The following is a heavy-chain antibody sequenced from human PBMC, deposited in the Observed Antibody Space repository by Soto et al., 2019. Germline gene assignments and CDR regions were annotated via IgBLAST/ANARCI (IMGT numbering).Heavy chain of an antibody. D-gene: IGHD6-19*01. CDR1: GFTFSDYA. J-gene: IGHJ4*02. CDR2: VSHDGRNT. CDR3: AKGGRQSLGTSDVHY. Sequence: VQLVESGGGVVQPGRSLRLSCAASGFTFSDYAMHWVRQAPGKGLEWVPVVSHDGRNTHYPASVKGRFTISRDSSKNTVSLEMPSLRAKDTAVYYWAKGGRQSLGTSDVHYWGQGALVTVSS. V-gene: IGHV3-30*18.